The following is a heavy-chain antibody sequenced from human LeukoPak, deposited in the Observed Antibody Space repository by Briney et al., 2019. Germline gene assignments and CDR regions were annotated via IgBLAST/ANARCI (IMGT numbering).Heavy chain of an antibody. CDR3: AGAEDIVATKIDY. V-gene: IGHV3-21*01. D-gene: IGHD5-12*01. J-gene: IGHJ4*02. CDR2: ISSSSSYI. CDR1: GFTFSSYS. Sequence: KSGGSLRLACAASGFTFSSYSMNWVRQAPGKGLEWVSSISSSSSYIYYADSVKGRFTISRDNAKNSLYLQMNSLRAEDTAVYYCAGAEDIVATKIDYWGQGTLVTVSS.